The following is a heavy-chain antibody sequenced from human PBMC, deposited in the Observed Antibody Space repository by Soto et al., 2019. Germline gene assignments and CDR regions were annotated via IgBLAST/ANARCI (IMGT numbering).Heavy chain of an antibody. CDR2: INPNSGGT. CDR3: ARPITGTTGFDY. Sequence: GASVKVSCKASGYTFTGYYMHCVRQAPGQGLEWMGWINPNSGGTNYAQKFQGRVTMTRDTSISTAYMELSRLRSDDTAVYYCARPITGTTGFDYWGQGTLVTVSS. D-gene: IGHD1-7*01. V-gene: IGHV1-2*02. CDR1: GYTFTGYY. J-gene: IGHJ4*02.